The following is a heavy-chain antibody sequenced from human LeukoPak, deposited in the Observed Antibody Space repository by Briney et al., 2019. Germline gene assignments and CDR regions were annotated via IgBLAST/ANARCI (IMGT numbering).Heavy chain of an antibody. CDR2: ISAYNGNT. V-gene: IGHV1-18*01. CDR3: ARDDASWYDPSYYFDY. CDR1: GYTFTRYG. J-gene: IGHJ4*02. Sequence: ASVKVSCKASGYTFTRYGISWVRQAPGQGLVWMGWISAYNGNTNYAQKLQGRVTMTTDTSTSTAYMELSSLRSEDTAVYYCARDDASWYDPSYYFDYWGQGTLVTVSS. D-gene: IGHD6-13*01.